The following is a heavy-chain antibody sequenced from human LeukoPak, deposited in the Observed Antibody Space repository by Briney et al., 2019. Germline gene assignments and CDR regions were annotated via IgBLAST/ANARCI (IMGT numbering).Heavy chain of an antibody. CDR1: GYSLSSGYY. CDR2: IYHSGST. J-gene: IGHJ4*02. D-gene: IGHD3-10*01. V-gene: IGHV4-38-2*01. Sequence: SETLSLTCAVSGYSLSSGYYWGWIRRPPGKGLEWIGSIYHSGSTYYNPSLKSRVTISVDTSKNQFSLKLSSVTAAGTAVYYCARCGLVRGLNDYWGQGTLVTVSS. CDR3: ARCGLVRGLNDY.